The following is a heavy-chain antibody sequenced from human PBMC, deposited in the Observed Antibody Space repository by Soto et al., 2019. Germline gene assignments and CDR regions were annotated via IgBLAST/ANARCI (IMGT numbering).Heavy chain of an antibody. V-gene: IGHV3-30*18. Sequence: PGGSLRLSCAASGFTFSSYGMHWCRQAPGKGLEWVAVISYDGSNKYYADSVKGRFTISRDNSKNTLYLQMNSLRAEDTAVYYCAKQKGSLRSPFDYWGQGTLVTVSS. D-gene: IGHD6-13*01. CDR3: AKQKGSLRSPFDY. J-gene: IGHJ4*02. CDR2: ISYDGSNK. CDR1: GFTFSSYG.